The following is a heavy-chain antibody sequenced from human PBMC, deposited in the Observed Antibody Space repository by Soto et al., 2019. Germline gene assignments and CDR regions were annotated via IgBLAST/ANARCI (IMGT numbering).Heavy chain of an antibody. V-gene: IGHV1-18*01. D-gene: IGHD3-22*01. J-gene: IGHJ1*01. CDR2: ISSHNHNT. CDR3: ARDIVFKDSRDNIPGY. Sequence: GASVKVSCKASGYSFTSYGFSWVRQAPGQGPEWMGWISSHNHNTKYAQKLQDRVTMTTDTSTSTAYMELRSLRSDDTAVYYCARDIVFKDSRDNIPGYRGKCTLVTLS. CDR1: GYSFTSYG.